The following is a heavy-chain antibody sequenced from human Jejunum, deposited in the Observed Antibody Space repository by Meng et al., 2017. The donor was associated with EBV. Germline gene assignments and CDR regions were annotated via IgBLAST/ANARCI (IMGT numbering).Heavy chain of an antibody. CDR3: ARDRGVEDY. J-gene: IGHJ4*02. CDR1: DGSIITVNL. V-gene: IGHV4-4*02. Sequence: QAQESDPGLLKPSNTLSRTCSFTDGSIITVNLWSWVRQPPGKGMEYIDENHHSGSTKYNPSLKSRVTISVDKSNNHFSLKLSSVTAADTAVYYCARDRGVEDYWGQGTLVTVSS. D-gene: IGHD5-24*01. CDR2: NHHSGST.